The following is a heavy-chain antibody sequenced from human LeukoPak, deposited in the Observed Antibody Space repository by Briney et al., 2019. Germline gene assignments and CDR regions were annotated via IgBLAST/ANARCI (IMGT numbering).Heavy chain of an antibody. Sequence: PSQTLSLTCTVSGGSISSGSYYWSWIRQPAGKGLEWIGRIYTSGSTNYNPSLKSRVTISVDTSKNQFSLKLSSVTAADTAVYYCASGIVVVRYWYFDLWGRGTLVTVSS. J-gene: IGHJ2*01. CDR2: IYTSGST. V-gene: IGHV4-61*02. CDR3: ASGIVVVRYWYFDL. CDR1: GGSISSGSYY. D-gene: IGHD3-22*01.